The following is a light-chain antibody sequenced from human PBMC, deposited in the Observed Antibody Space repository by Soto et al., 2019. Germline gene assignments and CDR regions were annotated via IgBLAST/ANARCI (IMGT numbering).Light chain of an antibody. Sequence: EIVLIQSPGTLFLSQGERATLSCRASQSVSSSYLAWYQQKPGQAPRLLIYGASSRATGIPDRFSGSGSGTDFTLTISRLEPEDFAVYYCQQYGSSPGTFGQGTKVDIK. J-gene: IGKJ1*01. CDR3: QQYGSSPGT. CDR2: GAS. V-gene: IGKV3-20*01. CDR1: QSVSSSY.